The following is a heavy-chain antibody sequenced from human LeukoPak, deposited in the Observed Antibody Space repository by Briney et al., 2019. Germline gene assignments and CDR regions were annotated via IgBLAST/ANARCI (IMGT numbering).Heavy chain of an antibody. V-gene: IGHV4-61*02. CDR2: ISTIGIT. CDR3: ARGRVSSSTWHSTYYYYFYMDV. Sequence: SQTLSLTCTVSSGSISSSNYYWSWIRQPAGKGLEWIGRISTIGITNYNPSLKSRVTISVDTSKNQFSLKLRSVTAADTAVYFCARGRVSSSTWHSTYYYYFYMDVWGKGTTVTVSS. D-gene: IGHD4-11*01. CDR1: SGSISSSNYY. J-gene: IGHJ6*03.